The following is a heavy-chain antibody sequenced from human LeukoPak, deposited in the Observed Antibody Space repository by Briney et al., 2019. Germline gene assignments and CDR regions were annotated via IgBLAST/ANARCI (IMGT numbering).Heavy chain of an antibody. CDR3: AKGPASTWYKYYFGY. CDR2: ISGSAGST. J-gene: IGHJ4*02. Sequence: GGSLRLSCAASGFTFSNYAMSWVRQAPGKGLEWVSAISGSAGSTYYADSVKGRFTISRDNSRNTLYLQMNSLRAEDTALYYCAKGPASTWYKYYFGYWGQGTLVTVSS. V-gene: IGHV3-23*01. CDR1: GFTFSNYA. D-gene: IGHD6-13*01.